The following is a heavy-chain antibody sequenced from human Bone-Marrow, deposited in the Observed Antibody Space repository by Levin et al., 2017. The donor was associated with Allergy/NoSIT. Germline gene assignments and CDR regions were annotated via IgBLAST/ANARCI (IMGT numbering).Heavy chain of an antibody. CDR1: GASIYNGLYY. Sequence: SETLSLTCTVSGASIYNGLYYWAWIRQPPGKRLEYIGNIYYSGTTNYNPSLKSRVTISVDTSNNQFSLRLTSVTATDTAMYYCARQYFGRGRFDPWCRGTLVTVSS. J-gene: IGHJ5*02. D-gene: IGHD3-10*01. CDR2: IYYSGTT. V-gene: IGHV4-39*01. CDR3: ARQYFGRGRFDP.